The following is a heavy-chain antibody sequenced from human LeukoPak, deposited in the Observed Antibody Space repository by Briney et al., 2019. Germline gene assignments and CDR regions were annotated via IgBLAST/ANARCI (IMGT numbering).Heavy chain of an antibody. D-gene: IGHD2-8*01. Sequence: PGRSLRLTCAASGFTFSSYAMHWVRQAPGKGLEWVAVISYDGSNKYYADSVKGRFTISRDNSKNTLYLQMNSLRAEDTAVYYCARESTNLDAFDIWGQGTMVTVSS. V-gene: IGHV3-30*04. CDR3: ARESTNLDAFDI. CDR2: ISYDGSNK. CDR1: GFTFSSYA. J-gene: IGHJ3*02.